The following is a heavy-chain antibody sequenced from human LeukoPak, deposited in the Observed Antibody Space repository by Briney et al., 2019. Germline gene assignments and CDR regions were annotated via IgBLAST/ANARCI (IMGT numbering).Heavy chain of an antibody. CDR2: LYTGGDT. CDR1: GFTVSHNY. D-gene: IGHD3-10*01. Sequence: GGSLGLSCAASGFTVSHNYMSWVRQAPGKGLEWVSVLYTGGDTYYADSVKGRFTISRDNSKNTLYLQMNSLRAEDTAVYYCARRNYYAGDYAFDLWGQGTMVTVSS. V-gene: IGHV3-53*01. CDR3: ARRNYYAGDYAFDL. J-gene: IGHJ3*01.